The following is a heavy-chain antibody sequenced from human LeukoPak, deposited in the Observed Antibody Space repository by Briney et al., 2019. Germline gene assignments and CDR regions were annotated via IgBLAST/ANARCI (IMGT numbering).Heavy chain of an antibody. CDR3: ARRTTDSSGNYYGSFDI. Sequence: SETLSLTCAVYGWSFTNYYWSWIRQPPGKGLEWIGDIYHTGSTTYNPYLKSRDNISVDTSKNQFSLKLNSVTAADTAVYYCARRTTDSSGNYYGSFDIWGQGTMVSVSS. D-gene: IGHD3-22*01. CDR2: IYHTGST. J-gene: IGHJ3*02. CDR1: GWSFTNYY. V-gene: IGHV4-34*01.